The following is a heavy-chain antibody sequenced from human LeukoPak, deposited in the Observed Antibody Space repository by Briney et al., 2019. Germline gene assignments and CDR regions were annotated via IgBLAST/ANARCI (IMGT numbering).Heavy chain of an antibody. CDR3: ARDSVPAAIPSSWFDP. V-gene: IGHV4-39*07. CDR1: GSSISSSSYY. Sequence: KPSETLSLTCTVSGSSISSSSYYWGWIRQPPGKGLEWIGSIYYSGNTYYNPSLKSRVTMSVDTSKNQLSLKLSSVTAADTAVYYCARDSVPAAIPSSWFDPWGQGTLVTVSS. CDR2: IYYSGNT. D-gene: IGHD2-2*01. J-gene: IGHJ5*02.